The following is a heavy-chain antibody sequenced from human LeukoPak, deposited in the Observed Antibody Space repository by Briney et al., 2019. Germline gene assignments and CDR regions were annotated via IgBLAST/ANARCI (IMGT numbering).Heavy chain of an antibody. D-gene: IGHD3-10*01. CDR2: IDPNTGDT. CDR1: GQSLTGYF. Sequence: ASVKVSCKASGQSLTGYFIHWVRLAPGQGLEWVGRIDPNTGDTIYAQNFQGRVTVTSATSISTAYMELSRLTSDDTAVYFCARLGLHGSGTYYFFDYWSQGTLVTVSS. V-gene: IGHV1-2*06. CDR3: ARLGLHGSGTYYFFDY. J-gene: IGHJ4*02.